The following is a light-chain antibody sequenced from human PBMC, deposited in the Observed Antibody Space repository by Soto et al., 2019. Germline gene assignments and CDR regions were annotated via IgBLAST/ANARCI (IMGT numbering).Light chain of an antibody. CDR3: VTWDDSLSAWV. Sequence: QAVVTQPPSASGTPGQSVTISCSGSSSNIGGNYVYWHQHLPGMAPRNLIYQNYQRPSGVPDRFSASKSGTSASLAISGLRSEDEADYYCVTWDDSLSAWVFGGGTKLTVL. V-gene: IGLV1-47*01. J-gene: IGLJ3*02. CDR1: SSNIGGNY. CDR2: QNY.